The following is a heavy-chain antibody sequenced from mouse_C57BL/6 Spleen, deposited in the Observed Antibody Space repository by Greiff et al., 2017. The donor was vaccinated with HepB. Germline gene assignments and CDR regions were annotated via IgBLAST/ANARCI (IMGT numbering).Heavy chain of an antibody. CDR3: ARLGDGFLAWFAY. CDR1: GYTFTSYG. Sequence: QVKLQQSGAELARPGASVKLSCKASGYTFTSYGISWVKQRTGQGLEWIGEIYPRSGNTYYNEKFKGKATLTADKSSSTAYMELRSLTSEDSAVYFCARLGDGFLAWFAYWGQGTLVTVSA. V-gene: IGHV1-81*01. D-gene: IGHD2-3*01. J-gene: IGHJ3*01. CDR2: IYPRSGNT.